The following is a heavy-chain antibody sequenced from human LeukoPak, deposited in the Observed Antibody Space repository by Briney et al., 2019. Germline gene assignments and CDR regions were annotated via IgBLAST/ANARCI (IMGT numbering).Heavy chain of an antibody. Sequence: GKSLRLSCAASGFTFSSYAMHWVRQAPGKGLEWVAVISYDGSNKYYADSVKGRFTISRDNSKNTLYLQMNSLRAEDTAVYYCAREILVVVAAANHYGMDVWGQGTTVTVSS. J-gene: IGHJ6*02. CDR3: AREILVVVAAANHYGMDV. D-gene: IGHD2-15*01. CDR1: GFTFSSYA. CDR2: ISYDGSNK. V-gene: IGHV3-30-3*01.